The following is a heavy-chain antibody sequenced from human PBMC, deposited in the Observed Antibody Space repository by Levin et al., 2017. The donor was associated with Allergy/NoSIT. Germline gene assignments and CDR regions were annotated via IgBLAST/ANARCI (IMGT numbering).Heavy chain of an antibody. J-gene: IGHJ3*02. CDR3: AHLPAPRSGWYRHAFDI. CDR2: IYWDDDK. Sequence: SGPTLVKPTQTLTLTCTFSGFSLSTSGVGVGWIRQPPGKALEWLALIYWDDDKRYSPSLKSRLTITKDTSKNQVVLTMTNMDPVDTATYYCAHLPAPRSGWYRHAFDIWGQGTMVTVSS. CDR1: GFSLSTSGVG. V-gene: IGHV2-5*02. D-gene: IGHD6-19*01.